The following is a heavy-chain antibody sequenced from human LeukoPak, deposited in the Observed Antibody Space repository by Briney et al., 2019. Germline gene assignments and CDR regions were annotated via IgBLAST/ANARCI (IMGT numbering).Heavy chain of an antibody. CDR3: ARSGYSSGWYLVYYGMDV. V-gene: IGHV1-18*01. Sequence: ASVKVSCKASGYSFTTYGISWVRQAPGQGLEWMGWISAYNGNTNYAQKLQGRVTMTTDTSTSTAYMELRSLRSDDTAVYYCARSGYSSGWYLVYYGMDVWGQGTTVTVSS. J-gene: IGHJ6*02. CDR2: ISAYNGNT. D-gene: IGHD6-19*01. CDR1: GYSFTTYG.